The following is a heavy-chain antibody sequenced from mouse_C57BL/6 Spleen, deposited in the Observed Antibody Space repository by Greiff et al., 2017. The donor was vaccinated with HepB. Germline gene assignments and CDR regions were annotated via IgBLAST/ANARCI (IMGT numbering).Heavy chain of an antibody. CDR3: TRENPFAY. V-gene: IGHV1-15*01. CDR2: IDPETGGT. J-gene: IGHJ3*01. Sequence: VKLVESGAELVRPGASVTLSCKASGYTFTDYEMHWVKQTPVHGLEWIGAIDPETGGTAYNQKFKGKAILTADKSSSTAYMELRSLTSEDSAVYYCTRENPFAYWGQGTLVTVSA. CDR1: GYTFTDYE.